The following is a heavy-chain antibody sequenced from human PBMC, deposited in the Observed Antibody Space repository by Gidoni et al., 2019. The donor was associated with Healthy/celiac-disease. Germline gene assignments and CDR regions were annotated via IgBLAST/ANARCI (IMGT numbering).Heavy chain of an antibody. V-gene: IGHV4-34*01. Sequence: QVQLQQWGAGLLKPSETLSLTCAVYGGSFSGYYWRWIRQPPGKGLEWIGEINHSGSTNYNPSLKSRVTISVDTSKNQFSLKLSSVTAADTAVYYCARGSTHRAGTTSYYYYMDVWGKGTTVTVSS. CDR1: GGSFSGYY. CDR3: ARGSTHRAGTTSYYYYMDV. J-gene: IGHJ6*03. CDR2: INHSGST. D-gene: IGHD1-7*01.